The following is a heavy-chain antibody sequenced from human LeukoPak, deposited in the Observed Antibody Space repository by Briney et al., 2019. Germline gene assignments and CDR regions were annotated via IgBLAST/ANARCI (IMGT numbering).Heavy chain of an antibody. CDR1: GFIFSDYY. J-gene: IGHJ3*02. CDR2: VTSSGGHM. D-gene: IGHD5-24*01. Sequence: GGSLRLSCAASGFIFSDYYMTWIRQAPGKGLEWVSYVTSSGGHMYYADSAKGRFTISRDNAKNSLDLQMNSLRAEDTAVYYCARGRDGYNLVDAFDIWGQGIMVTVSS. CDR3: ARGRDGYNLVDAFDI. V-gene: IGHV3-11*04.